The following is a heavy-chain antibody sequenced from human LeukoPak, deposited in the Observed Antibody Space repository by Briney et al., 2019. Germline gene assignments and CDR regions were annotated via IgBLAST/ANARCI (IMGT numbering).Heavy chain of an antibody. J-gene: IGHJ4*01. D-gene: IGHD1-26*01. CDR1: GFTFSSYA. CDR3: AKDRPQSYYYFDY. Sequence: GGSLRLSCAASGFTFSSYAMGWVRQAPGKGLEWVSTISSTGSTTYYPDSVKGRFPISRDNSKNTLYLLMNSLRAEDTAVYYCAKDRPQSYYYFDYWGHGTLVTVSS. CDR2: ISSTGSTT. V-gene: IGHV3-23*01.